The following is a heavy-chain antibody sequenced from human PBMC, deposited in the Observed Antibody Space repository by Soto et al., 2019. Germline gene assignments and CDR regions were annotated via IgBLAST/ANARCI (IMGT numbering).Heavy chain of an antibody. CDR3: ARAPDS. V-gene: IGHV4-30-2*01. Sequence: SETLSLTCAVSGGSISSGGYSWSWIRQPPGKGLEWIGYIYHSGSSYYNPSLKSRVTISLEMSKSQFSLRLTSVTAADTAVYYCARAPDSWGQGTLVTVSS. J-gene: IGHJ4*02. CDR1: GGSISSGGYS. CDR2: IYHSGSS.